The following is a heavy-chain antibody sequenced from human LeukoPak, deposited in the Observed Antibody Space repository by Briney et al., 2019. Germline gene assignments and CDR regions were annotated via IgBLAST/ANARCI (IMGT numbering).Heavy chain of an antibody. CDR2: IYSGGST. V-gene: IGHV3-66*01. CDR3: AKTPWGEWLPNWFDP. CDR1: GFTVSSNY. D-gene: IGHD6-19*01. Sequence: PGGSLRLSCAASGFTVSSNYMSWVRQAPGKGLEWVSVIYSGGSTYYADSVKGRFTISRDNSKNTLYLQMNSLRAEDTAVYYCAKTPWGEWLPNWFDPWGQGTLVTVSS. J-gene: IGHJ5*02.